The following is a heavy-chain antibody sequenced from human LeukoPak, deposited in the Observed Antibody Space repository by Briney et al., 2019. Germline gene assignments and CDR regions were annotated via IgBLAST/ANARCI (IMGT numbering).Heavy chain of an antibody. CDR3: AREDDSSGYTPQYFDY. J-gene: IGHJ4*02. CDR2: INSDGSST. D-gene: IGHD3-22*01. V-gene: IGHV3-74*01. Sequence: GGSLRLPCAASGFTFSTYWMHWVRQAPGKGLVWVSRINSDGSSTSYGDSVKGRFTISRDNAKNTLFLQVNSLRAEDTAVYYCAREDDSSGYTPQYFDYWGQGTLVTVSS. CDR1: GFTFSTYW.